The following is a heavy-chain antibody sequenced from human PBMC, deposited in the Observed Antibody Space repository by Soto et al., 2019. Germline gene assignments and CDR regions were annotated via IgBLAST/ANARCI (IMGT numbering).Heavy chain of an antibody. CDR3: ARVLAAAGTLYYFDH. CDR2: IYYSGST. CDR1: GGSISSGGYY. V-gene: IGHV4-31*03. J-gene: IGHJ4*02. D-gene: IGHD6-13*01. Sequence: QVQLQESGPGLVKPSQTLSLTCTVSGGSISSGGYYWSWIRQHPGKGLEWIGYIYYSGSTYYNPAPKSRDTISLDTSKNQYTLKLSSVTAADTAVYYCARVLAAAGTLYYFDHWGQGPLGTVSS.